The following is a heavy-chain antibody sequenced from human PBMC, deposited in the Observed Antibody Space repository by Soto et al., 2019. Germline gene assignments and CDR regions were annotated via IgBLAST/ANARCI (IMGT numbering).Heavy chain of an antibody. J-gene: IGHJ5*02. CDR3: ARGGELGATSWFDP. V-gene: IGHV3-30-3*01. Sequence: QVQLVESGGGVVQPGRSLRLSCAASGFTFSSYAMHWVRQAPGKGLEWVAVISYDGSNKYYADSVKGRFNISRDNSKNTLYLQMNSLRAEDTAVYYCARGGELGATSWFDPWGHGTLVTVSS. CDR1: GFTFSSYA. CDR2: ISYDGSNK. D-gene: IGHD1-26*01.